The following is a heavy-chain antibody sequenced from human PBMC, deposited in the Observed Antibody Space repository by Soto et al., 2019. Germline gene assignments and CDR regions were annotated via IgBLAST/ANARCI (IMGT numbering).Heavy chain of an antibody. Sequence: QVQLVQSGAEVKKPGASVQVSCKASGYTFTSYGISWVPQAPGQGLEWMGWISAYNGNTNYEQKLTGRVTMTTDTSTRKAYIELRSLRADDTAAYDCATQAVADSGFDYWGQGTLVTVSS. CDR1: GYTFTSYG. D-gene: IGHD6-19*01. J-gene: IGHJ4*02. CDR2: ISAYNGNT. V-gene: IGHV1-18*01. CDR3: ATQAVADSGFDY.